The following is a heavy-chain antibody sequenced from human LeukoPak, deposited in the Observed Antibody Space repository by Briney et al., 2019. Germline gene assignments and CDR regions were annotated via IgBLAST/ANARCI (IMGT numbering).Heavy chain of an antibody. CDR1: GFTFDDYA. V-gene: IGHV3-9*01. CDR2: ISWNRGSI. D-gene: IGHD2-2*01. Sequence: PGGSLRLSCAASGFTFDDYAMRGVRQAPGKGLWWVSGISWNRGSIGYADSVKGRFTISRDNAKNSLYLQMNSLRAEDTALYYCAKGYCSSTSCLFDYWGQGTLVTVSS. J-gene: IGHJ4*02. CDR3: AKGYCSSTSCLFDY.